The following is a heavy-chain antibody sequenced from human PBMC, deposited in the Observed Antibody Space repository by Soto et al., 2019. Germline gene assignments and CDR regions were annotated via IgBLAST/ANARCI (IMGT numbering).Heavy chain of an antibody. D-gene: IGHD2-15*01. CDR3: ATGYCSGGSCYYYYGMDV. CDR2: INWNGGST. Sequence: SGGSLRLSCAASGFTFDDYGMSWVRQAPGKGLEWVSGINWNGGSTGYADSVKGRFTISRDNAKNSLYLQMNSLRAEDTALYYCATGYCSGGSCYYYYGMDVWGQGTTVTVSS. J-gene: IGHJ6*02. CDR1: GFTFDDYG. V-gene: IGHV3-20*04.